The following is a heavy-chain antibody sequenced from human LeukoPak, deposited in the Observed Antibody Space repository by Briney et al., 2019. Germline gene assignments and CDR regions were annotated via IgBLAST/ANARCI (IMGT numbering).Heavy chain of an antibody. D-gene: IGHD2-15*01. J-gene: IGHJ3*02. V-gene: IGHV4-39*01. CDR3: ARRCSGGSCYDAFDI. CDR2: IYYSGST. Sequence: SETLSLTCTVSGGSISSSSYYWGWIRQPPGKGLKWIGSIYYSGSTYYNPSLKSRVTISVDTSKNQFSLKLSSVTAADTAVYYCARRCSGGSCYDAFDIWGQGTMVTVSS. CDR1: GGSISSSSYY.